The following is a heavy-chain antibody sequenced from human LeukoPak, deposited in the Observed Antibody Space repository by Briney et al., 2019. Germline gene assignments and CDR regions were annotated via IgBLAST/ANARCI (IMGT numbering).Heavy chain of an antibody. J-gene: IGHJ4*02. V-gene: IGHV4-34*01. CDR2: INHSGST. D-gene: IGHD3-3*01. CDR3: ARGAYYDFWSGYYNGYYFDY. CDR1: GGSFSGYY. Sequence: SETLSRTCAVYGGSFSGYYWSWIRQPPGKGLEWIGEINHSGSTNYNPSLKSRVTISVDTSKNQFSLKLSSVTAADTAVYYCARGAYYDFWSGYYNGYYFDYWGQGTLVTVSS.